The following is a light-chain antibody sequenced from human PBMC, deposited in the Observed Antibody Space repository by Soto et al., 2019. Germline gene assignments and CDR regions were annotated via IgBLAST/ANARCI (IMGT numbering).Light chain of an antibody. CDR2: GAS. CDR1: QSVSSN. V-gene: IGKV3-20*01. J-gene: IGKJ5*01. Sequence: EIVMTQSPATLSASPGERATLSCSARQSVSSNLAWYQQKAGQAPRLLIYGASSRATGIPDRFSGSGSGTDFTLTISRLEPEDFAVYYCQQYGSSPITFGQGTRLEIK. CDR3: QQYGSSPIT.